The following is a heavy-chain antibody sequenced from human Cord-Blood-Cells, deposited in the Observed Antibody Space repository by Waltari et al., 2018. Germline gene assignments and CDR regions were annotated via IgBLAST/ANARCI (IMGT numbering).Heavy chain of an antibody. J-gene: IGHJ2*01. D-gene: IGHD3-16*01. V-gene: IGHV5-51*01. CDR1: SFTSYW. CDR3: ARHGLGVYWYFDL. CDR2: IYPGDSDT. Sequence: SFTSYWIGWVRQMPGKGLEWMGIIYPGDSDTRYSPSFQGQVTISADKSISTAYLQWSSLKASDTAMYYCARHGLGVYWYFDLWGRGTLVTVSS.